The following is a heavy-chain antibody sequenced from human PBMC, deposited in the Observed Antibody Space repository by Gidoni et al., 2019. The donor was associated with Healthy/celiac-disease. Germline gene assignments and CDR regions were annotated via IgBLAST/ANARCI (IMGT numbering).Heavy chain of an antibody. CDR2: ISGSSSYI. CDR1: GFTSSSYS. CDR3: ARDPVMAAASGWWFDP. Sequence: EVQLVESGGGLVKPGGSLRLSCAASGFTSSSYSMHWVRQAPGKGLEWVSSISGSSSYIYYADSVKGRFTISRDNAKNSLYLQMNSLRAKDTAVYYWARDPVMAAASGWWFDPWGQGTLVTVSS. J-gene: IGHJ5*02. D-gene: IGHD6-13*01. V-gene: IGHV3-21*01.